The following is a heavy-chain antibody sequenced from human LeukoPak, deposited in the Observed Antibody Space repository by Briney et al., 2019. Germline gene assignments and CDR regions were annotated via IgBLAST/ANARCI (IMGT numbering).Heavy chain of an antibody. Sequence: GGSLRLSCAASGFTFNNYWMSWVREAPGKGLEWVANINEDGSQKYYVDSVKGRFTISRDNAKNSLYLQMNSLRAEDTAVYYCARLIVVVVAAGPQFDPWGQGTLVTVSS. CDR1: GFTFNNYW. J-gene: IGHJ5*02. CDR2: INEDGSQK. V-gene: IGHV3-7*01. CDR3: ARLIVVVVAAGPQFDP. D-gene: IGHD2-15*01.